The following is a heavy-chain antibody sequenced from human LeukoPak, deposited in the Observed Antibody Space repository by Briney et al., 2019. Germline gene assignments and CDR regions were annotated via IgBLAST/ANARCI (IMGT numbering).Heavy chain of an antibody. CDR2: IYYSGST. J-gene: IGHJ6*03. V-gene: IGHV4-59*01. D-gene: IGHD5-18*01. CDR3: ARSLISGYRYYYYYMDV. CDR1: GGSISSYY. Sequence: SETPSLTCTVSGGSISSYYWSWIRQPPGKGLEWIGYIYYSGSTNYNPSLKSRVTISVDTSKNQFSLKLSSVTAADTAVYYCARSLISGYRYYYYYMDVWGKGTTVTVSS.